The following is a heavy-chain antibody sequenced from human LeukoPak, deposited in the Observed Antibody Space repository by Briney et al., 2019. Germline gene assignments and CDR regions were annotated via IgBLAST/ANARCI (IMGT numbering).Heavy chain of an antibody. D-gene: IGHD6-19*01. V-gene: IGHV3-21*01. CDR2: ISSSSSYT. J-gene: IGHJ4*02. CDR1: GFTFSSYS. CDR3: ARQSGSSGWYQRYFDY. Sequence: GGSLRLSCAASGFTFSSYSMNWVRQAPGKGLEWVSSISSSSSYTYYADSVKGRFTISRDNAKNSLYLQMNSLRAEDTAVYYCARQSGSSGWYQRYFDYWGQGTLVTVSS.